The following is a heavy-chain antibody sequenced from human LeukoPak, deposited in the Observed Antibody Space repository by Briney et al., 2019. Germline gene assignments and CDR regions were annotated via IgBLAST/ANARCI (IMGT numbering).Heavy chain of an antibody. D-gene: IGHD1-26*01. Sequence: PGGSLRLSCAASGFTFSSYAMHWVRQAPGKGLEWVSAISGSGGSTYYADSVKGRFTISRDNAKNSLYLQMNSLRAEDTAVYYCARDFSIVGATSPGHWGQGTLVTVSS. CDR2: ISGSGGST. V-gene: IGHV3-23*01. J-gene: IGHJ4*02. CDR1: GFTFSSYA. CDR3: ARDFSIVGATSPGH.